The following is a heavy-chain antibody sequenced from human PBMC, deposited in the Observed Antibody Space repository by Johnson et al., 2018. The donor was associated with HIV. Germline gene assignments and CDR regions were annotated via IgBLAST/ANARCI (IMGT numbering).Heavy chain of an antibody. CDR2: ISYDGSNK. V-gene: IGHV3-30*04. CDR3: AKAFSTFHDAFDI. Sequence: QVQLVESGGGVVQPGGSLRLSCAASGFTFSSYAMHWVRQAPAKGLEWVAVISYDGSNKYYADSVKGRFTISRDNAKNTLFLQMNSLRAEDTAVYFCAKAFSTFHDAFDIWGQGTMVTVSS. CDR1: GFTFSSYA. J-gene: IGHJ3*02. D-gene: IGHD2/OR15-2a*01.